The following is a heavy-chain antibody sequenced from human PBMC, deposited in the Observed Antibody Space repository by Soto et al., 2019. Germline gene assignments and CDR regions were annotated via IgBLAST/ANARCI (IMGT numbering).Heavy chain of an antibody. Sequence: EVQLVESGGGLVKPGGSLRLSCAASGLTFSAFGMNWVRQAPGKGLEWVSSISSGGEYLDYADSVKGRITISRDNAKNSLFLQLTSLRVQDTAVYYGAADGAAGAVMGVWGQGTTVTVSS. V-gene: IGHV3-21*01. CDR2: ISSGGEYL. J-gene: IGHJ6*02. CDR3: AADGAAGAVMGV. CDR1: GLTFSAFG. D-gene: IGHD6-13*01.